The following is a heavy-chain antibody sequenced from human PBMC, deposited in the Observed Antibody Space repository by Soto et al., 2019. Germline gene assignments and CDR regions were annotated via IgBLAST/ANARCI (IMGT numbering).Heavy chain of an antibody. D-gene: IGHD6-19*01. J-gene: IGHJ4*02. CDR2: IYYSGSA. CDR1: GGSISSSSYY. CDR3: ARLSSDWYGGFDY. V-gene: IGHV4-39*01. Sequence: PSETLSLTYTVSGGSISSSSYYWGRVRQPPGKGLEWIGSIYYSGSAYYHPSLKSRVTISVDTSKNQFSLKLSSVTAADTAVYFCARLSSDWYGGFDYWVQGTLVTVSS.